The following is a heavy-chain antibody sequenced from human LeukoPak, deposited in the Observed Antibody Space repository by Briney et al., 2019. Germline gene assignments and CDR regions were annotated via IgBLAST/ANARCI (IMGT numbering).Heavy chain of an antibody. CDR3: ARDLMGATHYFQH. Sequence: GGSLRLSCAASGFTFSSYWMSWVRQAPGKGLEWVANIKQDGSEKNYVDSVKGRFTVSRDNAENSLYLQMNSLRAEDTAVYYCARDLMGATHYFQHWGQGTLVTVSS. V-gene: IGHV3-7*01. CDR1: GFTFSSYW. CDR2: IKQDGSEK. D-gene: IGHD1-26*01. J-gene: IGHJ1*01.